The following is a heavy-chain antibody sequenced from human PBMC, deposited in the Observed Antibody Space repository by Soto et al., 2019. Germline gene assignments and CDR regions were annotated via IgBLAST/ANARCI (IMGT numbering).Heavy chain of an antibody. J-gene: IGHJ4*02. Sequence: PSETLSLTCTVSGGSISSSSYYWGWIRQAPGKGLEGIGSIYYSGSTYYNPSLKSRVTISVDTSKNQFSLKLSSVTAADTAVYYCARQYYYDSSGYYLDYWGQGTLVTVSS. V-gene: IGHV4-39*01. CDR3: ARQYYYDSSGYYLDY. CDR2: IYYSGST. CDR1: GGSISSSSYY. D-gene: IGHD3-22*01.